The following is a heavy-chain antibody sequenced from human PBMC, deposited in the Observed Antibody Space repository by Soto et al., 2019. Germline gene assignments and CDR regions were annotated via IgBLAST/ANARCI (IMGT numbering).Heavy chain of an antibody. J-gene: IGHJ5*02. CDR1: GITFGSRA. CDR2: ITDTGGDT. D-gene: IGHD2-2*01. Sequence: GGSLRLSCVASGITFGSRAMSWVRQAPGKGLEWVSTITDTGGDTKYADSVRGRFTISRDNSKNTLYLQMRSLGSDDTAVYYCARVVPGAEAWFGPWGQGTLVTVSS. V-gene: IGHV3-23*01. CDR3: ARVVPGAEAWFGP.